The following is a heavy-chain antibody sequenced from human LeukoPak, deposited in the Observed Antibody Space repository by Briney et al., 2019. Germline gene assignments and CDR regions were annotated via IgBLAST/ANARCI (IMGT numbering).Heavy chain of an antibody. V-gene: IGHV1-46*01. CDR2: INPSGGST. J-gene: IGHJ4*02. D-gene: IGHD3-22*01. CDR3: ASGPGRYYYDSSGYRLDY. CDR1: GYTFTIDH. Sequence: ASVKISCKASGYTFTIDHIHWVRQAPGQGLEWMGVINPSGGSTSYAQKFQGRVTMTRDTSTSTVYMELSSLSSEDTAVYYCASGPGRYYYDSSGYRLDYWGQGTLVTVSS.